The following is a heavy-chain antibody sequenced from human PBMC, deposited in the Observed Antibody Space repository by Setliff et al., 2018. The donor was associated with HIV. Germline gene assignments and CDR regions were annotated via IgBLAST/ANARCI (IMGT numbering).Heavy chain of an antibody. V-gene: IGHV4-39*07. J-gene: IGHJ3*02. CDR1: GGSISSGGFY. Sequence: SETLSLTCTVSGGSISSGGFYWSWIRQHPGKGLEWIGEISHSGTANYNASLKSRVTMSIDKSTDQFSLKMRSVTAADTAVYYCARATRRNDAFDIWGQGTMVTVSS. CDR3: ARATRRNDAFDI. D-gene: IGHD1-1*01. CDR2: ISHSGTA.